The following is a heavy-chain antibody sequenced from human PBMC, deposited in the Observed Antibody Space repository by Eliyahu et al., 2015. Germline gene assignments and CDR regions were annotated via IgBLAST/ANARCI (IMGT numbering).Heavy chain of an antibody. V-gene: IGHV3-23*01. CDR1: GFXFXRXA. J-gene: IGHJ5*02. D-gene: IGHD5-18*01. Sequence: EVQLLESGGGLVQPGGSLRLSXXASGFXFXRXAMGWVRQAPGKGLEGVSXIXGSGGSTYYADSVKGRFTISRDNSKNTLYLQMNSLRAEDTAVYYCAKDGGYSYGYPPNWFDPWGQGTLVTVSS. CDR2: IXGSGGST. CDR3: AKDGGYSYGYPPNWFDP.